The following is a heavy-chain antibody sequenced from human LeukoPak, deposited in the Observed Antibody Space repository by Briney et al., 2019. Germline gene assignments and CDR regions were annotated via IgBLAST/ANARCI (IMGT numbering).Heavy chain of an antibody. CDR2: IYTSGST. Sequence: SETLSLTCTVSGGSISSYYWSWIRQPAGKGLEWIGRIYTSGSTNYNPSLKSRVTMSVDTSKNQFSLKLSSVTAADTAVYYCARDVSITIFGVDQYAFDIWGQGTMVTVSS. V-gene: IGHV4-4*07. CDR1: GGSISSYY. D-gene: IGHD3-3*01. CDR3: ARDVSITIFGVDQYAFDI. J-gene: IGHJ3*02.